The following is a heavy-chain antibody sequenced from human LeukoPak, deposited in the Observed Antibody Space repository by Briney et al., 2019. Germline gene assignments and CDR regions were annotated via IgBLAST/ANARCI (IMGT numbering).Heavy chain of an antibody. CDR1: GYTFTDYA. J-gene: IGHJ4*02. CDR3: ARGGQQWRGGNYFDS. CDR2: ITTGRGET. D-gene: IGHD6-19*01. V-gene: IGHV1-3*03. Sequence: GASVTVSCKASGYTFTDYALHWVRQAPGQSLEWMGWITTGRGETRYSQDFQRRITLTRDKSANTVYMDLSDLPSEDTAIYYCARGGQQWRGGNYFDSWGQGTLVAVSS.